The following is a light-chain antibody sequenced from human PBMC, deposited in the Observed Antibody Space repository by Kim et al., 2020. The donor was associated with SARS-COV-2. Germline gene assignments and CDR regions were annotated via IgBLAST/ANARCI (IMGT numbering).Light chain of an antibody. V-gene: IGLV2-11*03. J-gene: IGLJ3*02. CDR2: GVT. CDR3: YSYAGTHTWV. Sequence: FPIPCTGYSIDVGVYIFFSXYQXHPGRPPKLMFYGVTERPPGAPDRFSGSKSGNMASLTISGLQAEXEADYYCYSYAGTHTWVFGGGTQLTVL. CDR1: SIDVGVYIF.